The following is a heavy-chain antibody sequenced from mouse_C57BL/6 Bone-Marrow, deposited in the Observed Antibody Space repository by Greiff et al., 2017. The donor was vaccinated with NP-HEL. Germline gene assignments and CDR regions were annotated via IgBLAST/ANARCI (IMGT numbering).Heavy chain of an antibody. D-gene: IGHD2-3*01. CDR1: GYSITSGYY. Sequence: VQLQQSGPGLVKPSQSLSLTCSVTGYSITSGYYWNWIRQFPGNKLEWMGYISYDGSNNYNPSLKNRISITRDTSKNQFFLKLNSVTTEDTATYSCARDADGYWFAYWGQGTLVTVSA. CDR3: ARDADGYWFAY. V-gene: IGHV3-6*01. CDR2: ISYDGSN. J-gene: IGHJ3*01.